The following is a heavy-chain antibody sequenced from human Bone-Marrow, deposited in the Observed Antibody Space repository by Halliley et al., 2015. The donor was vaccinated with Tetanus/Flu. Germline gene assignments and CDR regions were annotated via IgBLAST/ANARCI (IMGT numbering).Heavy chain of an antibody. CDR1: GFTFSRTE. CDR2: IGYDSVHI. CDR3: AREACSGAPCYLRSSAGMDV. J-gene: IGHJ6*02. D-gene: IGHD2-15*01. V-gene: IGHV3-21*01. Sequence: SLRLSCAASGFTFSRTEMSWVRQAPGKGLEWISSIGYDSVHIYYAESVRGRFTISRDNAMNTLYLQVNSLRAEDTAVYYCAREACSGAPCYLRSSAGMDVWGQGPTVTVSS.